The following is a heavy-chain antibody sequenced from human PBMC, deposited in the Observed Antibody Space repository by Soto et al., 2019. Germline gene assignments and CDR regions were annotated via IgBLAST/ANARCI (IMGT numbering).Heavy chain of an antibody. CDR3: ARQDVLAIQEGHYYGMDV. CDR1: GYTFTGYY. Sequence: ASVKVSCKASGYTFTGYYMHWVRQAPGQGLEWMGWINPNSGGTNYAQKFQGRVTMTRDTSISTAYMELSGLRSDGTAVYYCARQDVLAIQEGHYYGMDVWGQGTTVTVSS. CDR2: INPNSGGT. J-gene: IGHJ6*02. D-gene: IGHD5-12*01. V-gene: IGHV1-2*02.